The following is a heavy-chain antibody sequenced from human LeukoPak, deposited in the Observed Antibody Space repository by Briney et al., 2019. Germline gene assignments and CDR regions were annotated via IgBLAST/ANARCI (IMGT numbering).Heavy chain of an antibody. CDR1: GVSISSYY. CDR3: ARDRDRYFDY. V-gene: IGHV4-59*01. J-gene: IGHJ4*02. CDR2: IYYSGST. Sequence: KASETLSLTCTVSGVSISSYYWSWIRQPPGKGLEWIGYIYYSGSTNYNPSLKSRVTISVDTSKNQFSLKLSSVTAADTAVYYCARDRDRYFDYWGQGTLVTVSS.